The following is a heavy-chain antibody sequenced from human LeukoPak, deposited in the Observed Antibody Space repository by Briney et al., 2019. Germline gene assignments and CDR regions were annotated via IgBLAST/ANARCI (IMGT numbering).Heavy chain of an antibody. CDR3: ARDGRFPPEVLPRYFDY. D-gene: IGHD1-26*01. CDR2: IYYSGST. CDR1: GGSVSSGSYY. Sequence: SETLSLTCTVSGGSVSSGSYYWGWIRQPPGKGLEWIGNIYYSGSTYYNPSLKGRVTISVETSKNQFSLKLSSVTAADTAVYYRARDGRFPPEVLPRYFDYWGQGTLVTVSS. J-gene: IGHJ4*02. V-gene: IGHV4-39*07.